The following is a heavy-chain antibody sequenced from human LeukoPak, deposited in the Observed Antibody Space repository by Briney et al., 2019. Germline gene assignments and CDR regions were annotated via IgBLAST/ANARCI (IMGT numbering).Heavy chain of an antibody. CDR3: AKDLGATRLEYLDC. CDR2: ISWDGGST. J-gene: IGHJ4*02. V-gene: IGHV3-43D*03. Sequence: GGSLRLSCAASGFTFDDYAMHWVRQAPGKGLEWVSLISWDGGSTYYADSVKGRFTISRDNSKNSLYLQMNSLRAEDTALYYCAKDLGATRLEYLDCWGQGTLVTVSS. D-gene: IGHD1-26*01. CDR1: GFTFDDYA.